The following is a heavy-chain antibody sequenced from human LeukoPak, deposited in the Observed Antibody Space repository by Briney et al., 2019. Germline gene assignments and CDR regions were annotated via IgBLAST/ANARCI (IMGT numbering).Heavy chain of an antibody. CDR3: ARAVPRRPDIVVVVAATLDY. J-gene: IGHJ4*02. D-gene: IGHD2-15*01. CDR1: GGSVSSGSYY. V-gene: IGHV4-61*01. Sequence: SETLSLTCTVSGGSVSSGSYYWSWIRQPPGKGLEWIGYIYYSGSTNYNPSLKSRVTISVDTSKNQFSLKLSSVTAADTVVYYCARAVPRRPDIVVVVAATLDYWGQGTLVTVSS. CDR2: IYYSGST.